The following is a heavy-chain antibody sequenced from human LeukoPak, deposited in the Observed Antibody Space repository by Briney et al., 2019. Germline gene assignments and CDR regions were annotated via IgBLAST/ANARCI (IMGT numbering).Heavy chain of an antibody. J-gene: IGHJ4*02. CDR2: ISSSGSTI. V-gene: IGHV3-11*04. CDR3: AKFGPDIVLSQRNY. D-gene: IGHD2-8*01. CDR1: GFTFSDYY. Sequence: PGESLRLSCAASGFTFSDYYMSWIRQAPGKGLEWVSYISSSGSTIYYADSVKGRFTISRDNSKNTLYLQMNSLRAEDTAVYYCAKFGPDIVLSQRNYWGQGTLVTVSS.